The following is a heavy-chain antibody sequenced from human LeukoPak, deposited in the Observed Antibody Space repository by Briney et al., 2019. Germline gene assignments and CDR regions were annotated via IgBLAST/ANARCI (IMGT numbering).Heavy chain of an antibody. J-gene: IGHJ4*02. Sequence: PSETLSLTCTVSGASISTYYWSWIRQPPGKGLEWIGFISHRGDTNYNPSLKGRITISADTSKNQLSLKLSSVTAADTAIYYCARGTTSAAAVPDYWGQGTLVTVSS. CDR2: ISHRGDT. V-gene: IGHV4-59*01. CDR3: ARGTTSAAAVPDY. CDR1: GASISTYY. D-gene: IGHD6-13*01.